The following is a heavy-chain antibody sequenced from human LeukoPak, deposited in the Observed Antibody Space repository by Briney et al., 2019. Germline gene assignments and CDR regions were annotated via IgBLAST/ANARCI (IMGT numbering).Heavy chain of an antibody. J-gene: IGHJ4*02. D-gene: IGHD6-6*01. CDR2: ITSSSSYI. CDR3: ARYVSSAGYFDY. CDR1: GFIFSSYG. Sequence: QSGGSLRLSCAASGFIFSSYGMTWVRQAPGKGLEWVSYITSSSSYIDYADSVRGRFTISRDNAKNSLYLQMNSLRAEDTAVYYCARYVSSAGYFDYWGQGTLVTVSS. V-gene: IGHV3-48*01.